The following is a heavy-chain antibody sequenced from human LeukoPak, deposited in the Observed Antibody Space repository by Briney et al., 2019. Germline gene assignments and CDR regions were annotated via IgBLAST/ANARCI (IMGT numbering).Heavy chain of an antibody. D-gene: IGHD3-22*01. J-gene: IGHJ4*02. V-gene: IGHV1-46*01. CDR2: INPSGGST. Sequence: ASVKVSCKASGYTFTSYYMHWVRQAPGQGLEWMGIINPSGGSTSYAQKFQGRVTMTRDMSTSTVYMELSSLRSEDTAVYYCASGRGHYYDSSGYYYGGLDYWGQGTLVTVSS. CDR3: ASGRGHYYDSSGYYYGGLDY. CDR1: GYTFTSYY.